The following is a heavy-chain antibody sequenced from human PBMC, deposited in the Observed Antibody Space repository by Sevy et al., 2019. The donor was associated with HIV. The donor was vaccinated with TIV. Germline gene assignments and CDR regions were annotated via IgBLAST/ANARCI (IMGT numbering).Heavy chain of an antibody. D-gene: IGHD3-16*02. CDR3: ARGRYDKYVWGSYRPTYFDY. V-gene: IGHV4-34*01. Sequence: SETVSLTCAVYGGSFSGYYWTFFRQPPGKGLEWIGEITHSENTNSNPSLKSRVTISVDTSKNQFSLKLTSVTAADTAVYFCARGRYDKYVWGSYRPTYFDYWGQGSLVTVSS. CDR1: GGSFSGYY. CDR2: ITHSENT. J-gene: IGHJ4*02.